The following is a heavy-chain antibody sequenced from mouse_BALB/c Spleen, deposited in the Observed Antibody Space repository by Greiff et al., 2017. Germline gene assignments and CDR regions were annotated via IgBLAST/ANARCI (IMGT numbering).Heavy chain of an antibody. CDR2: IYPGDGDT. CDR1: GYTFTSYW. Sequence: VQLQQSGAELARPGASVKLSCKASGYTFTSYWMQWVKQRPGQGLEWIGAIYPGDGDTRYTQKFKGKATLTADKSSSTAYMQLSSLASEDSAVYYCARAGDYVYYFDYWGQGTTLTVSS. J-gene: IGHJ2*01. V-gene: IGHV1-87*01. D-gene: IGHD2-4*01. CDR3: ARAGDYVYYFDY.